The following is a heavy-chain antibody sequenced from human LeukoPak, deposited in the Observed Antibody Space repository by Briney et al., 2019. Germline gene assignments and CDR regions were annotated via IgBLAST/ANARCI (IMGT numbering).Heavy chain of an antibody. Sequence: SETLSLTCAVYGGSFSGYYWSWIRQPPGKGLEWIGEINHSGSTNYNPSLKSRVTISVDTSKNQFSLKLSSVTAADTAVYYCARYGYRNFDYWGQGTLVTVSS. D-gene: IGHD4-17*01. V-gene: IGHV4-34*01. J-gene: IGHJ4*02. CDR2: INHSGST. CDR1: GGSFSGYY. CDR3: ARYGYRNFDY.